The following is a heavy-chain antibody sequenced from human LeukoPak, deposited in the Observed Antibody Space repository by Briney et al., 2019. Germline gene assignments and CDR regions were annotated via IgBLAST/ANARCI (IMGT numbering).Heavy chain of an antibody. D-gene: IGHD6-19*01. Sequence: TSETLSLTCTVSGGSISSYYWSWIRQPPGKGLELIGYIYYSGSTNYNPSLKSRVTISVDTSKNQFSLKLSSVTATDTAVYYCARDLSGWPNWFDPWGQGTLVTVSS. J-gene: IGHJ5*02. CDR2: IYYSGST. V-gene: IGHV4-59*01. CDR1: GGSISSYY. CDR3: ARDLSGWPNWFDP.